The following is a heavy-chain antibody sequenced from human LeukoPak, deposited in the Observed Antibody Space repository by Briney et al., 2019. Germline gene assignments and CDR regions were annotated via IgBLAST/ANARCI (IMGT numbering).Heavy chain of an antibody. V-gene: IGHV5-51*01. CDR2: IYPNDSDT. CDR1: GYSFSTYW. J-gene: IGHJ4*02. Sequence: GESLKISCKGSGYSFSTYWIGWVRQMPGRGLEWMGIIYPNDSDTRYSPSFQGQVTISADKSISTAYLQWSSLKASDTAMYYCARGIQLWFTGNDYWGQGTLVTVSS. CDR3: ARGIQLWFTGNDY. D-gene: IGHD5-18*01.